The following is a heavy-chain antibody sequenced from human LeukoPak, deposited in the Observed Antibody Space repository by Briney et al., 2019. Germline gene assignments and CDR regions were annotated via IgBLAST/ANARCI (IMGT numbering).Heavy chain of an antibody. V-gene: IGHV1-69*04. Sequence: GSSVTVSCKASGGTFSSYAISWVRQAPGQGLEWMGRIIPILGIANYAQKFQGRVTITADKSTSTAYMELSSLRSEDTAVYYCARAEYSGSRRDAFDYWGQGTLVTVSS. J-gene: IGHJ4*02. D-gene: IGHD1-26*01. CDR3: ARAEYSGSRRDAFDY. CDR1: GGTFSSYA. CDR2: IIPILGIA.